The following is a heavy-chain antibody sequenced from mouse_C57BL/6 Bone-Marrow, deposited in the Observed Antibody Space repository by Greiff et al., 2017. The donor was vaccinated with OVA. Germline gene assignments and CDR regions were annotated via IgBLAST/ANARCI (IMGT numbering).Heavy chain of an antibody. V-gene: IGHV1-64*01. CDR2: IHPNSGST. Sequence: QVQLQQPGAELVKPGASVKLSCKASGYTFTSYWMHWVKQRPGQGLEWIGMIHPNSGSTNYNEKFKSKATLTVDKSSSTAYMQLSSLTSEDSAVYYCASSFYYSNLYYYAMDYWGQGTSVTVSS. J-gene: IGHJ4*01. CDR1: GYTFTSYW. CDR3: ASSFYYSNLYYYAMDY. D-gene: IGHD2-5*01.